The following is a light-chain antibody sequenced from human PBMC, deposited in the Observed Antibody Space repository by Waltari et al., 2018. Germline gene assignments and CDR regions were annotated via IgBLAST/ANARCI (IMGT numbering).Light chain of an antibody. Sequence: DIQMTQSPSTLSASVGDSVTITCRASQSISSRLAWYQPKPGKAPKLLIYKASSLESGVPSRFSGSGSGTEFTLTISSLQPDDFATYYCQQYNSYPWTFGQGTKVEIK. J-gene: IGKJ1*01. V-gene: IGKV1-5*03. CDR2: KAS. CDR1: QSISSR. CDR3: QQYNSYPWT.